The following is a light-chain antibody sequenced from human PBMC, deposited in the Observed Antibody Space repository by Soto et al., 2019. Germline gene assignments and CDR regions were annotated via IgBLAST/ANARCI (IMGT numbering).Light chain of an antibody. CDR1: RSDVGANHY. CDR3: TSHTGGGSLDV. J-gene: IGLJ1*01. CDR2: EVT. V-gene: IGLV2-14*01. Sequence: QSALTQPASVSGSPGQSITISCTGTRSDVGANHYVSWYQQYPGEAPKVIIYEVTNRPSGVSNRFSGSKSDHTASLTISGLQAEDEADYHCTSHTGGGSLDVFGTGTKVTVL.